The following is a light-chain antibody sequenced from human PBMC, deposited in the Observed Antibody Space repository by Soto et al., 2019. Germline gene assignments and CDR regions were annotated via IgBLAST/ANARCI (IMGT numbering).Light chain of an antibody. V-gene: IGKV2-28*01. J-gene: IGKJ1*01. CDR2: LGS. CDR3: MQALQSPPT. Sequence: EIVMTQSPLSLPVTPGEPASISCRYSQSLLHSNGYDDLEWYLQKPGQSPQLLIYLGSNRAAGVPARFSGSGSGPDFTLKISRAEADDVGVYYCMQALQSPPTFGQGTKVEIK. CDR1: QSLLHSNGYDD.